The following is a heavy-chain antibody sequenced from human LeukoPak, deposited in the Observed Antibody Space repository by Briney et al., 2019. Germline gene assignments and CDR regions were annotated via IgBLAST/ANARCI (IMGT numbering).Heavy chain of an antibody. J-gene: IGHJ4*02. Sequence: GGPLRLSCAASGFTFDDYGMSWVRQAPGKGLEWVSGINWNGGSTGYTDSVKGRFTISRDNAKNSLYLQTNSLRAEDTALYYCAREGELGGYCSSTSCYTFDYWGQGTLVTVSS. V-gene: IGHV3-20*04. D-gene: IGHD2-2*02. CDR2: INWNGGST. CDR3: AREGELGGYCSSTSCYTFDY. CDR1: GFTFDDYG.